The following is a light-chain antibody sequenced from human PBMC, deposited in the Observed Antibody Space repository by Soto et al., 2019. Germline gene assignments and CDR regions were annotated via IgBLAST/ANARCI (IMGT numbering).Light chain of an antibody. Sequence: IFFTHSPFTLSLSPWERATLSCRASQSVSSSYLAWYQQKPGQAPRLLIYGASSRATGIPDRFSGSGSGTDFTLTISRLEPEDFAVYYCQQYGSSPPYTFGQGTKVDIK. V-gene: IGKV3-20*01. CDR2: GAS. CDR3: QQYGSSPPYT. J-gene: IGKJ2*01. CDR1: QSVSSSY.